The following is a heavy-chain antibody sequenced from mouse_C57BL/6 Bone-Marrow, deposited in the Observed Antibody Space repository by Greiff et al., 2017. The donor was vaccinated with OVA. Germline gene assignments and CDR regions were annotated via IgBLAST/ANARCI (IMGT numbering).Heavy chain of an antibody. Sequence: VQLQPPGAELVMPGASVKLSCKASGYTFTSYWMHWVKQRPGQGLEWIGEIDPSDSYTNYNQKFKGKSTLTVDKSSSTAYMQLSSLTSEDSAVYYCARFLITFCYIDVWGTGTTVTVSS. J-gene: IGHJ1*03. CDR1: GYTFTSYW. CDR3: ARFLITFCYIDV. CDR2: IDPSDSYT. V-gene: IGHV1-69*01. D-gene: IGHD1-3*01.